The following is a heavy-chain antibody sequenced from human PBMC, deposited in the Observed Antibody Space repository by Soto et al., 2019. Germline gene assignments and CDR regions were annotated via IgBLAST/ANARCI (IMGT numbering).Heavy chain of an antibody. CDR1: GFTFSSYA. CDR3: ALLPGGVVSILNY. CDR2: ISGSGGST. D-gene: IGHD3-3*01. Sequence: GGSLRLSCAASGFTFSSYAMSWVRQAPGKGLEWVSAISGSGGSTYYADSVKGRFTISRDNSKNTLYLQMNSLRAEDTAVYYCALLPGGVVSILNYWGQGTLVTVSS. J-gene: IGHJ4*02. V-gene: IGHV3-23*01.